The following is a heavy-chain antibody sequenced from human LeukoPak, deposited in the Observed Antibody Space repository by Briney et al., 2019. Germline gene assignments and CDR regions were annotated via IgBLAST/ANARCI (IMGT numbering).Heavy chain of an antibody. Sequence: PSETLSLTCTVSGGSISSYYWSWIRQPPGKGLEWIGYIYYSGSTNYNPSLKSRVTISIDTSKNQFSLKLTSVTAADTAVYSCARDRRRSDYYDSSGSSLDAFDIWGQGTMITVSS. J-gene: IGHJ3*02. D-gene: IGHD3-22*01. V-gene: IGHV4-59*01. CDR1: GGSISSYY. CDR3: ARDRRRSDYYDSSGSSLDAFDI. CDR2: IYYSGST.